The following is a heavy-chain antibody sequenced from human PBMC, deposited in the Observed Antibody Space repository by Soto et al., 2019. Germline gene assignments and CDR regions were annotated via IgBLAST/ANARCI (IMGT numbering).Heavy chain of an antibody. CDR2: IYHSGST. CDR1: GGSISSGGYS. D-gene: IGHD4-4*01. V-gene: IGHV4-30-2*01. Sequence: PSETLSLTCAVSGGSISSGGYSWSWIRQPPGKGLEWIGYIYHSGSTYYNPSLKSRVTISVDRSKNQFSLNLSSVTAADTAVYYGARGMTTVTTYDYWGQGTLDTVSS. J-gene: IGHJ4*02. CDR3: ARGMTTVTTYDY.